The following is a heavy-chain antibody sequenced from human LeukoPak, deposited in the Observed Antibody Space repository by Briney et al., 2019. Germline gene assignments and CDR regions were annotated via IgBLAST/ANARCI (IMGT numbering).Heavy chain of an antibody. V-gene: IGHV3-23*01. CDR1: GFSFSSYA. CDR2: ISGSGGST. CDR3: AKWLSPPRDY. Sequence: GSLRLSCAASGFSFSSYAMSWVRPAPGKGLEWVSAISGSGGSTYYSDSVKGRFTISRDNSKNTLYLQMNSLRAEDTAVYYCAKWLSPPRDYWGQGTLVTVSS. D-gene: IGHD6-19*01. J-gene: IGHJ4*02.